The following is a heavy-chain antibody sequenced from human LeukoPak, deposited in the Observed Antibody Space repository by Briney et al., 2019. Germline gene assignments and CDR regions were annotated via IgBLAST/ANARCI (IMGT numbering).Heavy chain of an antibody. D-gene: IGHD2-2*01. Sequence: PGGSLRLSCAASGFTLSNHWMIWVRQAPGKGLEWVSAISGSGGSTYYADSVKGRFTISRDNSKHTLYLQMNSLRAEDTAIYYCAKRYSTSSSIAEYYFDYWGQGTLVTVSS. CDR1: GFTLSNHW. J-gene: IGHJ4*02. CDR2: ISGSGGST. V-gene: IGHV3-23*01. CDR3: AKRYSTSSSIAEYYFDY.